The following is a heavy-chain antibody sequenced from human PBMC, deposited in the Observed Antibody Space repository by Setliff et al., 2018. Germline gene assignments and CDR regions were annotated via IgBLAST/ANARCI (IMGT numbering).Heavy chain of an antibody. D-gene: IGHD6-19*01. V-gene: IGHV1-2*02. Sequence: GASVKVSCKTSGYIFTNYYIHWVRQAPGQGLEWMGWINANTGGTREVQKFQGRVTMTSDTPIDTAYMEVHRLTYDDTAVYYCARVGGYASAWHGIEAFDIWGQGTKVTVSS. J-gene: IGHJ3*02. CDR3: ARVGGYASAWHGIEAFDI. CDR2: INANTGGT. CDR1: GYIFTNYY.